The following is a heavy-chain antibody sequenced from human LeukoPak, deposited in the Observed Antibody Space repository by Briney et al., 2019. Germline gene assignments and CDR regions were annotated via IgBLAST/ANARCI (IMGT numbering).Heavy chain of an antibody. CDR2: IYYSGST. CDR1: GGSISSGSYY. CDR3: ARVVNYGTTAPYFDY. D-gene: IGHD3-10*01. V-gene: IGHV4-30-4*08. J-gene: IGHJ4*02. Sequence: SQTLSLTCTVSGGSISSGSYYRSWIRQPPGKGLEWIGYIYYSGSTYYNPSLKSRVTISVDTSKNQFSLKLSSVTAADTAVYYCARVVNYGTTAPYFDYWGQGTLVTVSS.